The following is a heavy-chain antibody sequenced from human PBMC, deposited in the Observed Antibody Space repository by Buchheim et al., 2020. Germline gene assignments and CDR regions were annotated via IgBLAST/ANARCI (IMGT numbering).Heavy chain of an antibody. J-gene: IGHJ6*02. CDR3: SRGAGELELRTMDV. CDR1: GFTFSNYE. CDR2: IGVGGDT. Sequence: EVQLVESGGGLVEPGGSLRLSCAASGFTFSNYEMHWVRQVIGKGLEWVSTIGVGGDTYYPGSVKGRFTISRENAKNSLYLQRNSLRAGDTAVYYCSRGAGELELRTMDVWGQGTT. V-gene: IGHV3-13*04. D-gene: IGHD1-7*01.